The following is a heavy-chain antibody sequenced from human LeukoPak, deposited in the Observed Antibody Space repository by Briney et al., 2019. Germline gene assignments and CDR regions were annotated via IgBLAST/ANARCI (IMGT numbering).Heavy chain of an antibody. V-gene: IGHV4-34*01. J-gene: IGHJ4*02. CDR2: INHSGST. CDR3: ARASSPGIAVAGFDY. Sequence: SETLSLTCAVYGGSFSGYYWSWIRQPPGKGLEWIGEINHSGSTNYNPSLKSRVTISVDTSKNQFSLKLSSVTAADTAVYYCARASSPGIAVAGFDYWGQGTLVTVSS. CDR1: GGSFSGYY. D-gene: IGHD6-19*01.